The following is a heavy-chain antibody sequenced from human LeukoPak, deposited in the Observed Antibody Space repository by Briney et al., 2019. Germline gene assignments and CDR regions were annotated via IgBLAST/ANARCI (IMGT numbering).Heavy chain of an antibody. J-gene: IGHJ6*03. CDR3: ATAIQLWLNYYYYMDV. CDR2: IKSKTDGGTT. CDR1: GFTFSNVW. V-gene: IGHV3-15*01. D-gene: IGHD5-18*01. Sequence: GGSLRLSCAASGFTFSNVWMSWVRQAPGKGLEWVGRIKSKTDGGTTDYTAPVKGRFTISRDDSKNTLYLQMNSLKTEDTAVYYCATAIQLWLNYYYYMDVWGKGTTVTISS.